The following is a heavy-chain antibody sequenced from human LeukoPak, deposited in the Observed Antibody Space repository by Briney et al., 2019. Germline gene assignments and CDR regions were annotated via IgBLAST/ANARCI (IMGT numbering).Heavy chain of an antibody. CDR3: ARQTYYYDSSGYREGYYYYGMDV. CDR1: GDSISSYY. CDR2: IYYSGST. Sequence: SETLSLTCTVSGDSISSYYWSWIRQPPGRGLEWIGYIYYSGSTNYNPSLKSRVTISLDTSKNQFSLKLSSVTAADTAVYYCARQTYYYDSSGYREGYYYYGMDVWGQGTTVTVSS. J-gene: IGHJ6*02. D-gene: IGHD3-22*01. V-gene: IGHV4-59*01.